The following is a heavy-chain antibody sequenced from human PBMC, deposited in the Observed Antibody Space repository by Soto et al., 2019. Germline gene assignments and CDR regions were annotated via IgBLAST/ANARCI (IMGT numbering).Heavy chain of an antibody. D-gene: IGHD6-19*01. CDR2: INPNSGGT. Sequence: ASVKVSCKASGYTFTGYYMHWVRQAPGQGLEWMGWINPNSGGTNYAQKFQGRVTMTRDTSISTAYMELSRLRSDDTAVYYCARENAEQWLVSNYGMDVWGQGTTVTVSS. CDR1: GYTFTGYY. CDR3: ARENAEQWLVSNYGMDV. V-gene: IGHV1-2*02. J-gene: IGHJ6*02.